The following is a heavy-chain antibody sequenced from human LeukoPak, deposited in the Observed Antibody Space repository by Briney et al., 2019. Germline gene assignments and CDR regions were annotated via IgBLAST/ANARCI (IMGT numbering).Heavy chain of an antibody. D-gene: IGHD6-19*01. CDR2: ISSSGGYI. V-gene: IGHV3-21*01. Sequence: GGSLRLSCAASGFSFIPYSMNWVRQAPGKGLEWVSSISSSGGYIYYADSVKGRFAVSRDNAKSSLFLQMNSLRDEDTAVYYCATSSIALAGSVDYWGQGTLV. CDR1: GFSFIPYS. CDR3: ATSSIALAGSVDY. J-gene: IGHJ4*02.